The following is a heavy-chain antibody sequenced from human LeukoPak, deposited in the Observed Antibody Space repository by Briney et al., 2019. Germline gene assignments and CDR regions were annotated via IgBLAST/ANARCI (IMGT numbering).Heavy chain of an antibody. CDR2: IGTDGNST. CDR3: ARGAYCSGGRCPGAFDV. J-gene: IGHJ3*01. V-gene: IGHV3-74*01. Sequence: GGSLRLSCAASGFTFSSYWMHWVRQVPGKGLVWVSRIGTDGNSTTYADYVKGRFTISRDNAKKTLYLQMNSLRAEDTAVYYCARGAYCSGGRCPGAFDVWGQGTMVTVSS. D-gene: IGHD2-15*01. CDR1: GFTFSSYW.